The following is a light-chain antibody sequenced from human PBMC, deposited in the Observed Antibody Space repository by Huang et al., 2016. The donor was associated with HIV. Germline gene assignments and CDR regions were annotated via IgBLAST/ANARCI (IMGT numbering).Light chain of an antibody. CDR3: QQTYTFPA. CDR2: GAS. V-gene: IGKV1-39*01. J-gene: IGKJ1*01. Sequence: DIQLTQSPSSLSASVGDRVTITCRASQTLTTYLNWYQQKPWKAPHLLIYGASHLQSGVPSRFSGSGSGTDFTLIISGLQPEDFATYYCQQTYTFPAFGRGTKVEIK. CDR1: QTLTTY.